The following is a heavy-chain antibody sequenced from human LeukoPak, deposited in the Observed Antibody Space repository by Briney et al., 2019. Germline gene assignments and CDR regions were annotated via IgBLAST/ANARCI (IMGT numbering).Heavy chain of an antibody. Sequence: ASVKVSCKASGYTFIRYYMHWVRRAPGQGLEWMGIINPSGGSTSYAQKFQGRVTMTRDTSTSTVFMELRSLRSDDTAVYYCARDCDRSGYYCYWGQGTLVTVSS. CDR2: INPSGGST. V-gene: IGHV1-46*01. D-gene: IGHD3-22*01. J-gene: IGHJ4*02. CDR3: ARDCDRSGYYCY. CDR1: GYTFIRYY.